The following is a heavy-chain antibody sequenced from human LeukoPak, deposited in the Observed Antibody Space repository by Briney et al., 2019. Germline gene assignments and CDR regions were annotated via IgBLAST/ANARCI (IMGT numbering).Heavy chain of an antibody. CDR2: ISSSSSSI. Sequence: GGSLRLSCAASGFTFSTYGMNWVRQAPGKGLEGISYISSSSSSIYYADSVKGRVTISRDNAKNSLYLQMNSLRAEDTAVYYCARALETVYYFDYWGLGTLVTVSS. J-gene: IGHJ4*02. CDR1: GFTFSTYG. D-gene: IGHD5/OR15-5a*01. V-gene: IGHV3-48*01. CDR3: ARALETVYYFDY.